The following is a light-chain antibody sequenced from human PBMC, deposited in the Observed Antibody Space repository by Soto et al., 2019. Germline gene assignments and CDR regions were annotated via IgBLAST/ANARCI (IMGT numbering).Light chain of an antibody. V-gene: IGKV1-17*02. CDR3: LPHNSYQLP. CDR2: AAS. CDR1: QGIRND. Sequence: DLQMTQSPSSLSASVGDRVTITCRASQGIRNDLGWYQQKPGKAPKRLIYAASSLQSGVPSRFGGSGSGTEFTLTIINRQPKDLATRYCLPHNSYQLPFGQGTKVEIK. J-gene: IGKJ1*01.